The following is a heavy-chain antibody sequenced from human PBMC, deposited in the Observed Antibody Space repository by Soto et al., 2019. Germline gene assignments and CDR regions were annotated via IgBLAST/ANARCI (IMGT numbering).Heavy chain of an antibody. CDR3: ARDKITGLFDY. Sequence: PSETLSLTCAVYGGSFSGYDWTWIRQPPGTGLEWIGEINHSGSTNYNPSLKSRVTISVDTSKNQFSLKLTSVTAADTAVYYCARDKITGLFDYWGQATLVTVSS. J-gene: IGHJ4*02. CDR2: INHSGST. V-gene: IGHV4-34*01. D-gene: IGHD2-8*02. CDR1: GGSFSGYD.